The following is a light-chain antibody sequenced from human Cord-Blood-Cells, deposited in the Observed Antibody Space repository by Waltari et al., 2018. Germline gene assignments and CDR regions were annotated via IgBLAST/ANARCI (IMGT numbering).Light chain of an antibody. CDR1: QDISNY. CDR3: QQYDNLRDGVT. V-gene: IGKV1-33*01. CDR2: EAS. J-gene: IGKJ4*01. Sequence: DIQMTQSPSSLSASVGDRVTITCQASQDISNYLNWYQQKPGKAPKLLIYEASNLETGVPARFRGSGSGTDFTFTISSLQPEDIATYYCQQYDNLRDGVTFGGGTKVEIK.